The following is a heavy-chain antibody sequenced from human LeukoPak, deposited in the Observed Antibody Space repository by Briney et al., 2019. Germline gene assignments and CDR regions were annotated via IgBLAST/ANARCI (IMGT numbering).Heavy chain of an antibody. J-gene: IGHJ5*02. CDR2: IYHSGST. CDR1: GYSISSGYY. D-gene: IGHD3-3*01. CDR3: ARDGRFLEWLKHRFDP. V-gene: IGHV4-38-2*02. Sequence: SETLSLTCTVSGYSISSGYYWGWIRQPPGKGLEWIGSIYHSGSTYYNPSLKSRVTISVDTSKNQFSLKLSSVTAADTAVYYCARDGRFLEWLKHRFDPWGQGTLVTVSS.